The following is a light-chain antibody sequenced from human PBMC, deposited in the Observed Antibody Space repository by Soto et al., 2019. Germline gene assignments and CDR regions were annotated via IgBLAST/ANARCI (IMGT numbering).Light chain of an antibody. CDR2: GAS. Sequence: EIVLTQSPGTLSLSPGERATLSCRASQSVSSSYLAWYQQKPGQAPRLLIYGASSRATGIPARFSGSGSGTDFTLTISRLEPEDFAVYYCQQRSNWPPGTFGQGTKLEIK. J-gene: IGKJ2*01. V-gene: IGKV3D-20*02. CDR3: QQRSNWPPGT. CDR1: QSVSSSY.